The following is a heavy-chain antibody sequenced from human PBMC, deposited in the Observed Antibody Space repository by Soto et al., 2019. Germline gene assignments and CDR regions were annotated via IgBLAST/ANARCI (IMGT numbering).Heavy chain of an antibody. V-gene: IGHV4-59*01. Sequence: PSETLSLTCTVSGDSINDYYWTWIRQPPGAGLEWIGYIHYSGLTNYNPSLKSRVTISMDTSKNQFFLKLTSMAAADTAVYYCARRWSGIDFWGQGTLVTVSS. CDR3: ARRWSGIDF. D-gene: IGHD3-3*01. CDR1: GDSINDYY. J-gene: IGHJ4*02. CDR2: IHYSGLT.